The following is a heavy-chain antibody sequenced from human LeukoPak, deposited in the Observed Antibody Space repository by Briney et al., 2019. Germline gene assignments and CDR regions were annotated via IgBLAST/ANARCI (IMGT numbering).Heavy chain of an antibody. CDR3: ARVVPTPAFDI. CDR1: GYSISSGYY. Sequence: SETLSLTCTVSGYSISSGYYWGWIRQPPGKGLEWIGSIYHSGSTYYNPSLKSRVTISVDTSKSQFSLKLSSVTAADTAVYYCARVVPTPAFDIWGQGTMVTVSS. J-gene: IGHJ3*02. V-gene: IGHV4-38-2*02. CDR2: IYHSGST.